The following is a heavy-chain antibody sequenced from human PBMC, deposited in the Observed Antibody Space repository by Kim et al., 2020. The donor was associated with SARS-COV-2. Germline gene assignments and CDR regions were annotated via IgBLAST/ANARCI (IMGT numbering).Heavy chain of an antibody. CDR1: GFTFSDSA. J-gene: IGHJ3*01. V-gene: IGHV3-73*01. CDR2: IRSKANAFAT. CDR3: TVYDRDAFHV. Sequence: GGSLRLSCAASGFTFSDSAMHWVRQASGKGLEWVGRIRSKANAFATTYAASVGGRFVISRDDSKNTAYLQMNSLKSEDTAVYYCTVYDRDAFHVWGQGTMVSVSS. D-gene: IGHD3-16*01.